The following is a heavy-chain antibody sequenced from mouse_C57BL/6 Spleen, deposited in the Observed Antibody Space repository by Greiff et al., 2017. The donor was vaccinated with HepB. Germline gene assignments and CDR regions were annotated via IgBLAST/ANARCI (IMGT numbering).Heavy chain of an antibody. V-gene: IGHV5-4*01. D-gene: IGHD2-4*01. CDR1: GFTFSSYA. J-gene: IGHJ3*01. CDR2: ISDGGSYT. Sequence: EVMLVESGGGLVKPGGSLKLSCAASGFTFSSYAMSWVRQTPEKRLEWVATISDGGSYTYYPDNVKGRFTISRDNAKNNLYLQMSHLKSEDTAMYYCAREGNDYVFAYWGQGTLVTVSA. CDR3: AREGNDYVFAY.